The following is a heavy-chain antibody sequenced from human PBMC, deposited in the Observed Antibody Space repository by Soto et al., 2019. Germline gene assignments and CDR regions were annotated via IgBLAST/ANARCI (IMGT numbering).Heavy chain of an antibody. D-gene: IGHD3-10*01. CDR1: GFTFSSYG. CDR3: ARDTTRAMLRIYYGMDV. CDR2: IWYDGSNK. Sequence: QVQLVESGGGVVQPGRSLRLSCAASGFTFSSYGMHWVRQAPGKGLEWVAVIWYDGSNKYYADSVKGRFTISRDNSKNTLYLQMNSLRAEHKAVYYCARDTTRAMLRIYYGMDVWGQGTTVTVSS. V-gene: IGHV3-33*01. J-gene: IGHJ6*02.